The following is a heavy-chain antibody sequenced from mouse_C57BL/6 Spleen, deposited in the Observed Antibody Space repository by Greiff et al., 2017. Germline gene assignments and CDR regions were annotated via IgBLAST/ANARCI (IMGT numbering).Heavy chain of an antibody. D-gene: IGHD1-1*01. CDR3: ARDITTVVPYAMDY. CDR2: IHPNSGST. CDR1: GYTFTSYW. Sequence: QVQLQQPGAELVKPGASVKLSCKASGYTFTSYWMHWVKQRPGQGLEWIGMIHPNSGSTNYNEKFKSKATLTVDKSSSTAYMQLSSLTSEDSAVYYGARDITTVVPYAMDYWGQGTSVTVSS. J-gene: IGHJ4*01. V-gene: IGHV1-64*01.